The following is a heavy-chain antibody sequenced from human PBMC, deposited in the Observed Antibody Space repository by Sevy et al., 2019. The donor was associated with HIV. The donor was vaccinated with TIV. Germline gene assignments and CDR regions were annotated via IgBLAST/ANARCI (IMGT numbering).Heavy chain of an antibody. V-gene: IGHV4-39*02. J-gene: IGHJ4*02. CDR1: GGSISSSGYY. CDR2: ISYVGNT. D-gene: IGHD2-8*02. CDR3: ASPLLYWLY. Sequence: SETLSLTCTVSGGSISSSGYYWGWIRRPPGKGLEWIGSISYVGNTYYNPSLKSRATISVGTSNNHFSLKLTSMTAADTAVYYCASPLLYWLYWGQGILVTVSS.